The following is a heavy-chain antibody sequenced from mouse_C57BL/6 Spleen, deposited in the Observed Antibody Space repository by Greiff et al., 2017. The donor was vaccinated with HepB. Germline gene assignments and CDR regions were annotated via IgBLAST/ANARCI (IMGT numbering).Heavy chain of an antibody. J-gene: IGHJ2*01. V-gene: IGHV5-16*01. CDR3: ARDLNFDY. CDR2: INYDGSST. Sequence: EVKVVESEGGLVQPGSSMKLSCTASGFTFSDYYMAWVRQVPEKGLEWVANINYDGSSTYYLDSLKSRFIISRDNAKNILYLQMSSLKSEDTATYYGARDLNFDYWGQGTTLTVSS. CDR1: GFTFSDYY.